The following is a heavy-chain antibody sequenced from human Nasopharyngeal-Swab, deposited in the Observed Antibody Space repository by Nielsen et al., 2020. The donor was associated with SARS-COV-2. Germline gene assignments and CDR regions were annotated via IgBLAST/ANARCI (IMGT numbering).Heavy chain of an antibody. J-gene: IGHJ5*02. V-gene: IGHV4-38-2*02. Sequence: SETLSLTCTVSGYSISSGYYWGWIRQPPGKWLEWIGNIYHSGSTFYNPSLKSRVTISVDTSKHQFSLKLRSVTAADTAVYYCARARDRVTIFGVVRDWFDPWGQGTLVTVSS. CDR1: GYSISSGYY. CDR3: ARARDRVTIFGVVRDWFDP. CDR2: IYHSGST. D-gene: IGHD3-3*01.